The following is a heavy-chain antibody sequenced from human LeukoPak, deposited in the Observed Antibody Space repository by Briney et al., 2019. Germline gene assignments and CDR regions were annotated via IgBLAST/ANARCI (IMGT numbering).Heavy chain of an antibody. CDR2: IYSGGST. Sequence: GGSLRLSCAASGFTVSSNYMSWVRQAPGKGLEWVSVIYSGGSTYYADSVKGRFTISRHNSKNTLYLQMNSLRAEDTAVYYCARDTFWSSDILTGYLPVGMDVWGQGTTVTVSS. CDR3: ARDTFWSSDILTGYLPVGMDV. V-gene: IGHV3-53*04. J-gene: IGHJ6*02. D-gene: IGHD3-9*01. CDR1: GFTVSSNY.